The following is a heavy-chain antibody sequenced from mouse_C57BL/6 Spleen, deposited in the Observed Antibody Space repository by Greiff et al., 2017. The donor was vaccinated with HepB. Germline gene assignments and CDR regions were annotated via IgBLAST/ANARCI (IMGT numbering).Heavy chain of an antibody. Sequence: DVMLVESGGGLVKPGGSLKLSCAASGFTFSSYAMSWVRQTPEKRLEWVATISDGGSYTYYPDNVKGRFTISRDNAKNNLYLQMSHLKSEDTAMYYCAREGITTAYFDYWGQGTTLTVSS. CDR2: ISDGGSYT. CDR3: AREGITTAYFDY. V-gene: IGHV5-4*01. J-gene: IGHJ2*01. D-gene: IGHD1-1*01. CDR1: GFTFSSYA.